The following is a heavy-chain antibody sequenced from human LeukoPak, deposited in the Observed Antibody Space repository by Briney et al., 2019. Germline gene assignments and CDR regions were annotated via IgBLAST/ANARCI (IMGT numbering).Heavy chain of an antibody. CDR1: GFTFTSHS. J-gene: IGHJ4*02. D-gene: IGHD1-26*01. V-gene: IGHV3-48*04. CDR2: ISTGSNSI. CDR3: AREVVGATTPLDY. Sequence: PGGSLRLSCAASGFTFTSHSVNWVRQAPGKGLEWVSYISTGSNSIYYADSVKGRFTISRDNAKNSLYLQMNSLRAEDTAVYYCAREVVGATTPLDYWGQGTLVTVSS.